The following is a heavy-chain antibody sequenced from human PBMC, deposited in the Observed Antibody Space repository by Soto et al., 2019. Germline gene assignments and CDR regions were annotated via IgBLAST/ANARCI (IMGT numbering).Heavy chain of an antibody. CDR2: ISYDGSNK. J-gene: IGHJ4*02. CDR1: GFTVSSYG. V-gene: IGHV3-30*03. CDR3: ATDIVATITASFDY. D-gene: IGHD5-12*01. Sequence: GGSLRLSCAASGFTVSSYGMHWVRQAPGKGLEWVAVISYDGSNKYYADSVKGRFTISRDNSKNTLYLQMNSLRAEDTAVYYCATDIVATITASFDYWGQGT.